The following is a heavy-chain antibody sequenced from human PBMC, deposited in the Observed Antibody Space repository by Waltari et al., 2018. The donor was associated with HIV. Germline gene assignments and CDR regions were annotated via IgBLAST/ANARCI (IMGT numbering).Heavy chain of an antibody. Sequence: EVQVEESGGGLVERGRYLRVSCVVSGFRFDEYALHWVRQVPGKGLEWVSGISWDSSSIGYADSVKGRFTISRDNAKNSLYLQMNSLRVEDTALYYCTKDIDQWLRFVFDYWGQGTLVTVSS. V-gene: IGHV3-9*01. CDR1: GFRFDEYA. D-gene: IGHD5-12*01. CDR3: TKDIDQWLRFVFDY. CDR2: ISWDSSSI. J-gene: IGHJ4*02.